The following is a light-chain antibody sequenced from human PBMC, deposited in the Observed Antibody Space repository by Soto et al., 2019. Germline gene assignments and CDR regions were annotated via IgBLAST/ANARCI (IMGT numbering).Light chain of an antibody. J-gene: IGKJ1*01. Sequence: DIQMTQSPSFLSASVGDRVTITCRASQGISNFLNWDQHKRGEAPNLLIYVASNLQTGVPSRFSVNGSGTDFALTINSLQPEDFATYYCQQSFGTPPPFGQGTNVEI. CDR2: VAS. V-gene: IGKV1-39*01. CDR3: QQSFGTPPP. CDR1: QGISNF.